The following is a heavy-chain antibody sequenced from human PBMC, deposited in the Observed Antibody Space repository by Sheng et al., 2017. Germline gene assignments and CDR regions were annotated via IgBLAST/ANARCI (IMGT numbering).Heavy chain of an antibody. CDR2: IAHDGRYV. Sequence: QVQLVESGGGVVQPGRSLRLSCAASGFTFSNYGMNWVRQAPGKGLEWVAVIAHDGRYVFYAGSVKGRFTISRDNSKNTLYLEMNSLRAEDTAMYYCATDEDYQMPGDHWGQGTLVTVSS. D-gene: IGHD4-17*01. J-gene: IGHJ4*02. CDR3: ATDEDYQMPGDH. CDR1: GFTFSNYG. V-gene: IGHV3-30*03.